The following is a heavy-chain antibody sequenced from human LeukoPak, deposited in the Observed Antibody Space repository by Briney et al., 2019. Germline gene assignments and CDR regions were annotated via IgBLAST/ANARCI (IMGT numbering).Heavy chain of an antibody. V-gene: IGHV4-34*01. CDR2: INHSGST. Sequence: SETLSLTCAVYGGSFSGYYWSWIRQPPGKGLEWIGEINHSGSTNYNPSLKSRVTISVDTSKNQFSLKLSSVTAADTAVYYCARGALMTTVTINAFDIWGQGTMVTVSS. CDR1: GGSFSGYY. J-gene: IGHJ3*02. CDR3: ARGALMTTVTINAFDI. D-gene: IGHD4-17*01.